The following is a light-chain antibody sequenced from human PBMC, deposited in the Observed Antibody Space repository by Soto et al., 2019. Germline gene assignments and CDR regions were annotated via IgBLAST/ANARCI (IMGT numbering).Light chain of an antibody. CDR1: QSISAY. CDR2: ATS. Sequence: DIQMTQSPSSLSASVGDRVTITCRASQSISAYLNWYQQKPGKAPKLLIYATSSLERGVPSRFIGSGSGTDFSLTISTLQPEDVATYYCQQGKTTPGTCGQETKV. J-gene: IGKJ1*01. CDR3: QQGKTTPGT. V-gene: IGKV1-39*01.